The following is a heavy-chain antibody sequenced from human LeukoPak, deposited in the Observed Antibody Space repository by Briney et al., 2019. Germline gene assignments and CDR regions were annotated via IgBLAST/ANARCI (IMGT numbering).Heavy chain of an antibody. Sequence: PSETLPLTCTVSGGSISSSSYYWGWIRQPPGKGLEWIGSIYYSRSTYYNPSLKSRVTISVDTSKNQFSLKLSSVTAADTAVYYCARQQRDALFGVVNYWGQGILVTVSS. CDR3: ARQQRDALFGVVNY. D-gene: IGHD3-3*01. V-gene: IGHV4-39*07. CDR2: IYYSRST. J-gene: IGHJ4*02. CDR1: GGSISSSSYY.